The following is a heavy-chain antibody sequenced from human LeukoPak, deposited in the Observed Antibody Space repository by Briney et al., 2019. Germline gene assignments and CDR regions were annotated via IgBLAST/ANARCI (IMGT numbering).Heavy chain of an antibody. D-gene: IGHD3-22*01. V-gene: IGHV4-59*01. Sequence: SETLSLTCTVSGGSISSYYWSWIRQPPGKGLEWIGYIYYSGTTNYNPSLKSRVTISVDTSKNQFSLKLSSVTAADTAVYYCARVPNYYDSSGLDYWGQGTLVTVSS. CDR1: GGSISSYY. CDR3: ARVPNYYDSSGLDY. CDR2: IYYSGTT. J-gene: IGHJ4*02.